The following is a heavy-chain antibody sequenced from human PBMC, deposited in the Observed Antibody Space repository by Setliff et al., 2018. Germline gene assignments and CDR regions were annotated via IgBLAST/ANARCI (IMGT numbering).Heavy chain of an antibody. D-gene: IGHD2-8*01. CDR3: SRLVRFCTRTACQRLSGGEF. V-gene: IGHV1-18*01. CDR2: ISPHTGNT. CDR1: GYTFDDYG. J-gene: IGHJ4*02. Sequence: ASVKVSCKTSGYTFDDYGIAWVRQAPGQGLEWMGWISPHTGNTYYTPKLHGRVTLTTDTSARTAYMELWSLSSDDTAVYYCSRLVRFCTRTACQRLSGGEFWGQGTLVTVSS.